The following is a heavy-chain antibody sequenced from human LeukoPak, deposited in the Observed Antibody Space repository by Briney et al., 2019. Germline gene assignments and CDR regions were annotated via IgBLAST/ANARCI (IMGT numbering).Heavy chain of an antibody. V-gene: IGHV5-51*01. Sequence: GESLKISCKGSGYSFTSYWIGWVRQMPRKSLEWMGTIYPGDSDTRYSPSFQGQVTISADKSISTAYLQWSSLKASDTAMYYCARVRDGYNSHDAFDIWGQGTMVTVSS. CDR2: IYPGDSDT. D-gene: IGHD5-24*01. CDR3: ARVRDGYNSHDAFDI. CDR1: GYSFTSYW. J-gene: IGHJ3*02.